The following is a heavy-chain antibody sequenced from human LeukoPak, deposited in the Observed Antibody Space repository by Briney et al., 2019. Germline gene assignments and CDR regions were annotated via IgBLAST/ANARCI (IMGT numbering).Heavy chain of an antibody. CDR3: ARDRMKSGSYYFDY. J-gene: IGHJ4*02. D-gene: IGHD1-26*01. Sequence: GGSLRLSCAASAFTFSDYSMNWVRQAPGKGLEWVSYISGKSSTIYYADSVKGRFTISRDNAKNSMYLQMNSLRAEDTAFYYCARDRMKSGSYYFDYWGPGTLVTVSS. CDR1: AFTFSDYS. CDR2: ISGKSSTI. V-gene: IGHV3-48*01.